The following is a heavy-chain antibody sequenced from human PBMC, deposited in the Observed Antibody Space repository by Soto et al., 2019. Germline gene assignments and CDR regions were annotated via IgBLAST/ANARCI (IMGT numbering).Heavy chain of an antibody. CDR1: GFTFSSYA. D-gene: IGHD2-21*02. V-gene: IGHV3-23*01. Sequence: EVQLLESGGGLVQPGGSLKLSCSASGFTFSSYAMSWVRQAPGKGLEWVSILTGSGDGTYYANSVKGRFTISRDNSKNPLYLQMNSLTGDDTAVYYCAKDGGADSGGFDYWGQGALVTVSS. CDR3: AKDGGADSGGFDY. CDR2: LTGSGDGT. J-gene: IGHJ4*02.